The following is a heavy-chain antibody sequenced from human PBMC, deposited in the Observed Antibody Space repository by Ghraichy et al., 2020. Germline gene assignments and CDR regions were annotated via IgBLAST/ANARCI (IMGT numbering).Heavy chain of an antibody. J-gene: IGHJ6*03. CDR1: GGSINAFY. Sequence: SETLSLTCTVSGGSINAFYWTWIRQTPEKGLEWIAYFYYSGSTNYNPSLQSRVSISMDKSKNQFSLRLRSVTAADTAVYYCARGPDYDAVAGPFYHYYYMAVWGRGTAVTVSS. CDR2: FYYSGST. CDR3: ARGPDYDAVAGPFYHYYYMAV. V-gene: IGHV4-59*01. D-gene: IGHD6-19*01.